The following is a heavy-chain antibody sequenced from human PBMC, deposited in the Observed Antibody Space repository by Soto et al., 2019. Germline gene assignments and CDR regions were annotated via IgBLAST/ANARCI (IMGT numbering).Heavy chain of an antibody. Sequence: EVQLLESGGGLVQPGGSLRLSCATSGFTFSGYAMTWVRQAPGKGLNWVSAITSGGDTFFADSVKGRFTISRDHSKNTLYLQMNSLRTEDTAVYYCVKDTVPAAGFDYWGQGTLVTVSS. CDR2: ITSGGDT. J-gene: IGHJ4*02. CDR1: GFTFSGYA. D-gene: IGHD2-2*01. V-gene: IGHV3-23*01. CDR3: VKDTVPAAGFDY.